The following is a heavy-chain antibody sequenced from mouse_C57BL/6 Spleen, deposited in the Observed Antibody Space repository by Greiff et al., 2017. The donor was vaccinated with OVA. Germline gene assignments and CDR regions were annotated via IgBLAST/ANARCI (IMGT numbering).Heavy chain of an antibody. CDR2: IFPGSGST. CDR1: GYTFTGYW. Sequence: VQLQQSGAELVKPGASVKLSCKATGYTFTGYWIEWVKQRPGHGLEWIGEIFPGSGSTNYNEKFKGKATFTVDTSSNTAYMQLSSLTTEDSAIYYCARRARGVTTAGFAYWGQGTLVTVSA. V-gene: IGHV1-9*01. D-gene: IGHD2-12*01. J-gene: IGHJ3*01. CDR3: ARRARGVTTAGFAY.